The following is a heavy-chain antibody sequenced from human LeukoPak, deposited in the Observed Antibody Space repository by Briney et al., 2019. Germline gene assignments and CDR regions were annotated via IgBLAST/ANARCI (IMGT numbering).Heavy chain of an antibody. J-gene: IGHJ4*02. V-gene: IGHV3-7*05. D-gene: IGHD4-17*01. CDR1: GFTVSSNY. Sequence: PGGSLRLSCAASGFTVSSNYMTWVRQAPGKGLEWVANIEKDGSDKYYVDSVKGRFTISRDNAKNSLYLQMNSLRAEDTAVYYCARDYADYWGQGTLVTVSS. CDR2: IEKDGSDK. CDR3: ARDYADY.